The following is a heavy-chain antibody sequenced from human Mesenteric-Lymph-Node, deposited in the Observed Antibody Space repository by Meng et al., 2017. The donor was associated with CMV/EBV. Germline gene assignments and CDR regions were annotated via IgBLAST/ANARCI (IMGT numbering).Heavy chain of an antibody. CDR2: VHHSGTT. CDR3: ARRGNYDSDYSEY. J-gene: IGHJ4*02. V-gene: IGHV4-39*01. Sequence: QLQLQESGPGLVKPSETLSLSCIVSADSISNTTYYWTWIRQPPGKGLEWIGSVHHSGTTYYNPSLKGRLTISVDTSANLFSLRLTTVTAADTATYYCARRGNYDSDYSEYWGQGTLVTVSS. CDR1: ADSISNTTYY. D-gene: IGHD3-22*01.